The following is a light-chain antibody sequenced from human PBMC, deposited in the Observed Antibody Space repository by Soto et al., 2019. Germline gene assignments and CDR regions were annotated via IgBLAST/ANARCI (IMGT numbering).Light chain of an antibody. V-gene: IGKV1-17*01. J-gene: IGKJ4*01. CDR1: QSIRID. Sequence: DIQITQSPSSLSASLGYRVTLTCRASQSIRIDLGWYQQKPGKPPKLLIYGASTLQSDVPSRFSGSGSGTEFTLTVSSLQAEDSATYYCQQFNDYPLTFGGGTKVDIK. CDR3: QQFNDYPLT. CDR2: GAS.